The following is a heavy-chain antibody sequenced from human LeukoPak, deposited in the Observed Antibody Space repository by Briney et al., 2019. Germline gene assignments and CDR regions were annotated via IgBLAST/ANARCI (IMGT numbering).Heavy chain of an antibody. V-gene: IGHV3-23*01. CDR3: AKDLVARQLVLNYFDY. CDR2: ISGSGGST. J-gene: IGHJ4*02. Sequence: GGSLRLSCAASGFTFSSYAMSWVRQAPGKGLEWVSAISGSGGSTYYTDSVKGRFTISRDNSKNTLYLQMNSLRAEDTAVYDCAKDLVARQLVLNYFDYWGQGTLVTVSS. CDR1: GFTFSSYA. D-gene: IGHD4/OR15-4a*01.